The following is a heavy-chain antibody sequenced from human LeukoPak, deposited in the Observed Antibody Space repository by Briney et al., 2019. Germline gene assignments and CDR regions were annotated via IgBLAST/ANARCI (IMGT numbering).Heavy chain of an antibody. V-gene: IGHV3-7*01. Sequence: PGGSLRLSCAASGFSFSGYWMSWVRQAPGKGLEWVANIKQDGSEKYYVDSVKGRFTISRDNAKNSLYLQMNSLRAEDTAVYYCVTGGATYGRWEYWGQGTLVTVSS. CDR3: VTGGATYGRWEY. D-gene: IGHD1-26*01. CDR2: IKQDGSEK. CDR1: GFSFSGYW. J-gene: IGHJ4*02.